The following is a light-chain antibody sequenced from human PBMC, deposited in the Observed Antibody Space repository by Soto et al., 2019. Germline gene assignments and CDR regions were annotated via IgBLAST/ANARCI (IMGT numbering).Light chain of an antibody. CDR2: GAS. Sequence: DIQMTQSASSLSASVGDRGTITCRASQSISSYLSWYQQKPGTAPKLLIYGASTLQSGVPSRFSGSGSGSDFTLTISSLQAEDFATYYCQQSYSTPRTFGQGTNVDIK. CDR3: QQSYSTPRT. V-gene: IGKV1-39*01. J-gene: IGKJ1*01. CDR1: QSISSY.